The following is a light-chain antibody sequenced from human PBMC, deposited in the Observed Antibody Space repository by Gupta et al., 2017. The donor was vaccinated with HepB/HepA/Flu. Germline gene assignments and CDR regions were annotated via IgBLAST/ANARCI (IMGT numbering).Light chain of an antibody. V-gene: IGKV2-30*02. CDR3: MQVTHWPPIT. CDR2: EVS. CDR1: QTLVHSDGNTY. J-gene: IGKJ5*01. Sequence: DIVMTQSPLSLPVTLGQPASISCRSSQTLVHSDGNTYLHWSQQRPGQSPRRLIYEVSKRDSGVPDRFSGSGSGTDFTLKISRVEAEDVAFYYCMQVTHWPPITFGQGTRLEIK.